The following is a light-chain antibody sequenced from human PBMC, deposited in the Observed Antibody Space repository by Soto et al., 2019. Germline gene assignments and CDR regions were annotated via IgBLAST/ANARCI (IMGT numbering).Light chain of an antibody. J-gene: IGKJ2*01. CDR3: QQYNTLIT. CDR1: QNVNRN. Sequence: EIAMTQSPATLSLSPGQRATLSCRASQNVNRNLAWYQQKPGHAPSLLMYNVSTRATGFPARFSGSGSGTEFTLTISSLQSEDSAIYDCQQYNTLITFGQGTKLEIK. V-gene: IGKV3-15*01. CDR2: NVS.